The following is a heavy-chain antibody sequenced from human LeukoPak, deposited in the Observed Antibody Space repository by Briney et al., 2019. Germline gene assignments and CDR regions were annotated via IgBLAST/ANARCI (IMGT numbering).Heavy chain of an antibody. J-gene: IGHJ4*02. Sequence: PGGSLRLSCAASGFTFSSYWMSWVRQAPGKGLEWVANIKQDGSDNFYVDSVRGRFTISRDNAKNSLFLQMNSLRAEDTAVYYCATDWGSPYDSSGYDRFDYWGQGTLVTVSS. CDR3: ATDWGSPYDSSGYDRFDY. V-gene: IGHV3-7*05. D-gene: IGHD3-22*01. CDR2: IKQDGSDN. CDR1: GFTFSSYW.